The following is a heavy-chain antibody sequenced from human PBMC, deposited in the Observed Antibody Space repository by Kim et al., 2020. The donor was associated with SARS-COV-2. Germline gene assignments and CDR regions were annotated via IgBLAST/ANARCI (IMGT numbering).Heavy chain of an antibody. Sequence: SETLSLTCAVYGGSFSGYYWSWIRQPPGKGLEWIGEINHSGSTNYNPSLKSRVTISVDTSKNQFSLKLSSVTAADTAVYYCARGGYVWGSYRPNYYYYGMDVWGQGTTVTVSS. CDR3: ARGGYVWGSYRPNYYYYGMDV. CDR1: GGSFSGYY. V-gene: IGHV4-34*01. CDR2: INHSGST. D-gene: IGHD3-16*02. J-gene: IGHJ6*02.